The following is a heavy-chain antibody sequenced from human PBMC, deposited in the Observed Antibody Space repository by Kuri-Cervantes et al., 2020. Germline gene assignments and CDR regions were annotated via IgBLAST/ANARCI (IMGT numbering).Heavy chain of an antibody. Sequence: ASVKVSCKASGYTFTGYYIHWVRQAPGQGLEWMGWINPNSGGTKYAQKFQGRVTMTRDTSISTADMELSRLTSDDTAVYYCARGGHGSRLYYFDYWGQGTLVTVSS. V-gene: IGHV1-2*02. CDR3: ARGGHGSRLYYFDY. CDR2: INPNSGGT. D-gene: IGHD4/OR15-4a*01. J-gene: IGHJ4*02. CDR1: GYTFTGYY.